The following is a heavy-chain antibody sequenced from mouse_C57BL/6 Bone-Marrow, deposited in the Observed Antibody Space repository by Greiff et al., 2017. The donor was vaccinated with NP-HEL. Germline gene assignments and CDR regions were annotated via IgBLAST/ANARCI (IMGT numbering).Heavy chain of an antibody. D-gene: IGHD2-13*01. CDR2: INPSSGYT. J-gene: IGHJ1*03. CDR3: ARGGDDSWYFDV. Sequence: QVQLQQSGAELARPGASVKMSCKASGYTFTSYTMHWVKQRPGQGLEWIGYINPSSGYTKYNQKFKDKATLTADKSSSTAYMQLSSLTSEDSAVYYCARGGDDSWYFDVWGTGTTVTVSS. V-gene: IGHV1-4*01. CDR1: GYTFTSYT.